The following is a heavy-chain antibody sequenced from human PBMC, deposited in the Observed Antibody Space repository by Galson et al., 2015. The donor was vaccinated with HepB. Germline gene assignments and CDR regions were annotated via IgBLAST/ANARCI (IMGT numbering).Heavy chain of an antibody. V-gene: IGHV1-2*06. CDR3: AREVTTVTTAHYYYYYYMDV. J-gene: IGHJ6*03. CDR1: GYTFTGYY. CDR2: INPNSGGT. D-gene: IGHD4-17*01. Sequence: SVKVSCKASGYTFTGYYMHWVRQAPGQGLEWMGRINPNSGGTNYAQKFQGRVTMTRDTSISTAYMELSRLRSDDTAVYYCAREVTTVTTAHYYYYYYMDVWGKGTTVTVSS.